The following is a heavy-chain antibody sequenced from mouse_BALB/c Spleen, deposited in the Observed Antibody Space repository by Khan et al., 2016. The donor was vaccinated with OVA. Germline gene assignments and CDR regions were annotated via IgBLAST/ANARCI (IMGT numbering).Heavy chain of an antibody. CDR3: ARSTDRYALVY. Sequence: ESGPSLVKPSQTLSLTCSVTGDSITSGYWYWIRKFPGNKLEYMGYIIYTGYTYYNPSLQSRISITRHTSKNQYYLQLHYLTDEDTATSYYARSTDRYALVYWGQGTLVTVSA. J-gene: IGHJ3*01. CDR2: IIYTGYT. V-gene: IGHV3-8*02. CDR1: GDSITSGY.